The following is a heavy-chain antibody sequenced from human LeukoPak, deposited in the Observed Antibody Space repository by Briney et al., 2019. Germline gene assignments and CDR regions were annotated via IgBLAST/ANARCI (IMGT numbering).Heavy chain of an antibody. CDR2: IWYDGSNK. Sequence: GGSLRLSCAASGFTFSSYGMPWVRQAPGKGLEWVAVIWYDGSNKYYADSVKGRFTISRDNSKNTLYLQMNSLRAEDTAVYYCAREYADTAMAFDYWGQGTLVTVSS. CDR1: GFTFSSYG. CDR3: AREYADTAMAFDY. J-gene: IGHJ4*02. V-gene: IGHV3-33*01. D-gene: IGHD5-18*01.